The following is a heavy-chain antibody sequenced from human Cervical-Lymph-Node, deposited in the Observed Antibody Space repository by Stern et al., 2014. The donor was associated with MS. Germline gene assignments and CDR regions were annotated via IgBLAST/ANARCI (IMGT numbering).Heavy chain of an antibody. Sequence: EVQLVESGAEVKKPGESLKISCKGSGYSFTSYWIGWVRQMPGKGLEWMGIIYPGDSDTRYSPSFQGQVTISADKSISTAYLQWSSLKASDTAMYYCARLKSTPYCSGGSCYSGGFDYWGQGTLVTVSS. D-gene: IGHD2-15*01. CDR2: IYPGDSDT. CDR3: ARLKSTPYCSGGSCYSGGFDY. J-gene: IGHJ4*02. V-gene: IGHV5-51*01. CDR1: GYSFTSYW.